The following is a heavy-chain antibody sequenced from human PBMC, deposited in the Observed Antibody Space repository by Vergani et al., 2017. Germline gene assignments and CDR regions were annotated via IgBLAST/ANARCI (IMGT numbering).Heavy chain of an antibody. V-gene: IGHV4-59*01. CDR3: ARTQGGITIVGVGDNWFDP. Sequence: QVQLQESGPGLVKPSETLSLTCTVSGGSISSYYWSWIRQPPGKGLEWIGYIYYSGSTNYNPSLKSRVTISVDTSKNQFSLKLSSVTAADTAVYYCARTQGGITIVGVGDNWFDPWGQGTLVTVSS. CDR2: IYYSGST. J-gene: IGHJ5*02. CDR1: GGSISSYY. D-gene: IGHD3-3*01.